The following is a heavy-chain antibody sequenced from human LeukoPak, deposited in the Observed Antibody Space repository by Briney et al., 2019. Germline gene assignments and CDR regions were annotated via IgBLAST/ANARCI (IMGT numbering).Heavy chain of an antibody. CDR2: ISSSSSTI. J-gene: IGHJ4*02. V-gene: IGHV3-48*01. D-gene: IGHD1-26*01. CDR1: GFTFSSYS. Sequence: GGSLRLSCAASGFTFSSYSMNWVRQAPGKGLEWVSYISSSSSTIYYADSVKGRFTISRDNAKNSLYLQMNSLRAEDTAVYYCASEGIHSGSYGSTDYWGQGTLVTVSS. CDR3: ASEGIHSGSYGSTDY.